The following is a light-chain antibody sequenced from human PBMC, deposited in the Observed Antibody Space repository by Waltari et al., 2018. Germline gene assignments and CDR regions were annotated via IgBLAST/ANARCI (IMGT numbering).Light chain of an antibody. Sequence: QSVLTQPPSVSAAPGQRVTIPCSGARSNIGNNYVPWYRQFPGTAPKLLIYENTERPSGIPGRFSGSKSGTSATLDITGLQAGDEADYYCGTWDSSLSGAVFGGGTHLTVL. CDR1: RSNIGNNY. CDR2: ENT. CDR3: GTWDSSLSGAV. V-gene: IGLV1-51*02. J-gene: IGLJ7*01.